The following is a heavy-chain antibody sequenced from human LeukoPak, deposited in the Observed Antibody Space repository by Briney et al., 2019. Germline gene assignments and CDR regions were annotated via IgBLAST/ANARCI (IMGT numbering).Heavy chain of an antibody. CDR3: ATSKYSGSY. Sequence: GGSLRLSCAASGFTFDNYAMTWVRQGPGKGLEWIATISGSGGSTYYADSVKGRFTIFRDNSKNTLNLQMNSLRAEDTAVYYCATSKYSGSYWGQGTLVTVSS. D-gene: IGHD1-26*01. CDR2: ISGSGGST. CDR1: GFTFDNYA. V-gene: IGHV3-23*01. J-gene: IGHJ4*02.